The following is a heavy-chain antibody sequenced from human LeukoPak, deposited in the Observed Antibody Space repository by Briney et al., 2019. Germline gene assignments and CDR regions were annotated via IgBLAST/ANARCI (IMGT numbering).Heavy chain of an antibody. CDR1: GYTFTSYD. CDR2: MNPNSGNT. V-gene: IGHV1-8*01. CDR3: ARVVVVVVPAAIGGDY. D-gene: IGHD2-2*02. Sequence: ASVKVSCKASGYTFTSYDINWVRQATGQGLEWMGWMNPNSGNTGYAQKFQGRVTMTRNTSISTAYMELSSLRSEDTAVYYCARVVVVVVPAAIGGDYWGQGTLVTVSS. J-gene: IGHJ4*02.